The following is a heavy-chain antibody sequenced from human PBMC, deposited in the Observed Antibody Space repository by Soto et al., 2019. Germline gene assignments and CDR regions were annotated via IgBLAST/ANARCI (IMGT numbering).Heavy chain of an antibody. V-gene: IGHV4-34*01. J-gene: IGHJ5*02. CDR2: INHRGST. D-gene: IGHD2-2*01. CDR1: GGSFSGYY. CDR3: ARDGFCTSTTCRVGNWFDP. Sequence: SETLSLTCVVYGGSFSGYYWSWIRQSPGKGLEWIGGINHRGSTNYNPSLESRVTISMDTSKNQFSLKLPSVTAADTAMYYCARDGFCTSTTCRVGNWFDPWGQGTLVTVSS.